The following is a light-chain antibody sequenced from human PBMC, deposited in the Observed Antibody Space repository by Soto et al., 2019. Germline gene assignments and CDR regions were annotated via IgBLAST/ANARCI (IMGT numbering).Light chain of an antibody. Sequence: DIQMTQSPSTLSASVGDSVTISCRASQTISSWLAWYQQKPGKAPTILIYDASTLERGVPSRFSGTGSGTEFTLSIDSLQPDDFATYYCQQYHTSSITFGQGTRLEI. CDR3: QQYHTSSIT. CDR1: QTISSW. CDR2: DAS. J-gene: IGKJ5*01. V-gene: IGKV1-5*01.